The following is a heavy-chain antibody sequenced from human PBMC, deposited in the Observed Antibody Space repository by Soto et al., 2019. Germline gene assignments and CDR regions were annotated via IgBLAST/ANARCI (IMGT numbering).Heavy chain of an antibody. CDR3: AREVLRDVSAAKGTWYYGMDV. CDR1: GFTFSSYA. J-gene: IGHJ6*02. Sequence: QVQLVESGGGVVQPGRSLRLSCAASGFTFSSYAMHWVRQAPGKGLEWVAVISYDGSNKYYADSVKGRFTISRDNSKNTLYLKMNSLRAEDTAVYYCAREVLRDVSAAKGTWYYGMDVWGQGTTVTVSS. CDR2: ISYDGSNK. D-gene: IGHD2-15*01. V-gene: IGHV3-30-3*01.